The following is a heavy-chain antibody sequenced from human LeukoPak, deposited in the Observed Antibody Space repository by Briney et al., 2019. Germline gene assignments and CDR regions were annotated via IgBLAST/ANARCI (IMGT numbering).Heavy chain of an antibody. CDR2: IIPIFGTA. Sequence: GASVKVSCKASGGTFSSYAISWVRQAPGQGLEWMGGIIPIFGTANYAQKFQGRVTITADKSTSTAYMELSSLRSEDTAVYYCVKDHYDSSGLFDYWGQGTLVTVSS. CDR1: GGTFSSYA. J-gene: IGHJ4*02. V-gene: IGHV1-69*06. CDR3: VKDHYDSSGLFDY. D-gene: IGHD3-22*01.